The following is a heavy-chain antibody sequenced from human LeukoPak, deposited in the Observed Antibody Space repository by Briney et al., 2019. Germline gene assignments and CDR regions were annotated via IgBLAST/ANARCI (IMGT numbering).Heavy chain of an antibody. D-gene: IGHD4/OR15-4a*01. CDR3: ASGDYGDPPLNY. CDR1: GYTFTHYY. Sequence: ASVKVSCKASGYTFTHYYIHRVRQAPGQGVEGMGWINPNSGGTNYAQKFQGRVTMTRDTSISTAYMELSRLRSDDTAVYYCASGDYGDPPLNYWGQGTLVTVSS. CDR2: INPNSGGT. V-gene: IGHV1-2*02. J-gene: IGHJ4*02.